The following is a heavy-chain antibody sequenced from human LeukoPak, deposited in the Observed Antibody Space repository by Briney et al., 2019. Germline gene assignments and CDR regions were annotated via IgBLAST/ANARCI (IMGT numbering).Heavy chain of an antibody. Sequence: PGGSLRLSCSASGFIFSNYAMHWVRQAPGKGLEYVSAVSGNGGSTYHAESVRGRFSISRDNSKNTLYLQMSSLRVEDTAVYYCVNKEGGGYSRWGQGTLVTVSS. CDR1: GFIFSNYA. V-gene: IGHV3-64D*06. D-gene: IGHD5-18*01. CDR3: VNKEGGGYSR. J-gene: IGHJ4*02. CDR2: VSGNGGST.